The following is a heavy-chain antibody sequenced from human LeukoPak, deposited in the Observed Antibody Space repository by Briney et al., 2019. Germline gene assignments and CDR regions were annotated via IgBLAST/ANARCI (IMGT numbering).Heavy chain of an antibody. D-gene: IGHD2-8*01. Sequence: ASXXVSCKASGYTFTSYGISWVRQAPGQGLEWMGWISAYNGNTNYAQKLQGRVTMTTDTSTSKAYMEMRRLRYDDTDEYYCERGLYCTNGVCYIVAFDIWGQGTMVTVSS. V-gene: IGHV1-18*01. CDR1: GYTFTSYG. J-gene: IGHJ3*02. CDR3: ERGLYCTNGVCYIVAFDI. CDR2: ISAYNGNT.